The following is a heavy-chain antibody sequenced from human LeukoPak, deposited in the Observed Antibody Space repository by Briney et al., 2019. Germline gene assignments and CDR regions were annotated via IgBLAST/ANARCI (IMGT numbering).Heavy chain of an antibody. CDR3: ASFFWSGPYGFDY. Sequence: PSETLSLTCTVSGGSISSGTYYWAWIRQPPGKGLEWIGTIYHSGSTYYNPSLKSRVTISVDKSKNQFSLKLSSVTAADTAVYYCASFFWSGPYGFDYWGQGTLVTVSS. J-gene: IGHJ4*02. V-gene: IGHV4-39*07. CDR2: IYHSGST. CDR1: GGSISSGTYY. D-gene: IGHD3-3*01.